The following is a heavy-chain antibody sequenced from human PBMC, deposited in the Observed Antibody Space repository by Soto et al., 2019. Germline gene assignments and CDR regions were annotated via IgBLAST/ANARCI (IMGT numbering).Heavy chain of an antibody. CDR3: ASDALTGDAFDI. J-gene: IGHJ3*02. V-gene: IGHV3-21*01. CDR2: ISSSSSYI. D-gene: IGHD7-27*01. CDR1: GFTFSSYS. Sequence: GGSLRLSCAASGFTFSSYSMNWVHQAPGKGLEWVSSISSSSSYIYYADSVKGRFTISRDNAKNSLYLQMNSLRAEDTAVYYCASDALTGDAFDIWGQGTMVTVSS.